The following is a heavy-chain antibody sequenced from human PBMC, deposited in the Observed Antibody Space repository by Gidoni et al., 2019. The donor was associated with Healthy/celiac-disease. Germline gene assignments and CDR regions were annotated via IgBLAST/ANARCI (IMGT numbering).Heavy chain of an antibody. CDR3: ARREAVAGTNRGYFDH. V-gene: IGHV4-39*07. CDR1: GRSFSCSSYY. J-gene: IGHJ2*01. CDR2: IYYSGTT. D-gene: IGHD6-19*01. Sequence: QLHLQASAPGLVKPSATLSLTSTVPGRSFSCSSYYWCWIRLPPGKGLEGIGGIYYSGTTSNNPYHKSRVTIAIETSKNQISLKLSSVTAANTAVYDWARREAVAGTNRGYFDHWGRGTLVTVSS.